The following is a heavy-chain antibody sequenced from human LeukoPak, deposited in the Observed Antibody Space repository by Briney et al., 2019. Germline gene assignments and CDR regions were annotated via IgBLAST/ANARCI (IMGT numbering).Heavy chain of an antibody. CDR1: EFSGGSNY. V-gene: IGHV3-66*01. Sequence: GGSLRLSCAASEFSGGSNYMTWVRQAPRKGLEWVSLIYSGGSTYYADSVKGRFTISRDNSKNTLYLQMNSLRAEDTAVYYCAGGPSGYHNTGGQGTLVTVSS. D-gene: IGHD5-12*01. CDR3: AGGPSGYHNT. CDR2: IYSGGST. J-gene: IGHJ4*02.